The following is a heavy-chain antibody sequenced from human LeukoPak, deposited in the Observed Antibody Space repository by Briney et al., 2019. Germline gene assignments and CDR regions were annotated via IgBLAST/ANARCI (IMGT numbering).Heavy chain of an antibody. V-gene: IGHV4-59*08. CDR2: IYVTGT. CDR1: GGSFSGYS. Sequence: PSETLSLTCGVYGGSFSGYSWNWIRQSPGKGLEWIGYIYVTGTRYNPYLQSRVTISVDRSRNQFFLKMSSVTAADTAVYYCARHIGGGIEDMDVWGKGTKVIVSS. CDR3: ARHIGGGIEDMDV. D-gene: IGHD3-16*02. J-gene: IGHJ6*03.